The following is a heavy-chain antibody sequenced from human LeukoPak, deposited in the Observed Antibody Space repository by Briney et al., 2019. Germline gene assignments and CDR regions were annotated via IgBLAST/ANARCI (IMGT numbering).Heavy chain of an antibody. CDR1: GFTFSNCG. D-gene: IGHD3-10*01. CDR2: IGGDGMT. CDR3: AKGPYGLGIYYGMDV. V-gene: IGHV3-23*01. J-gene: IGHJ6*02. Sequence: GGSLRLSCATSGFTFSNCGMSWVRQAPGKGLQWLSVIGGDGMTYYADSVKGRFTVSRDNSENTLYLQMNSLRAEDTAVYYCAKGPYGLGIYYGMDVWGQGTTVTV.